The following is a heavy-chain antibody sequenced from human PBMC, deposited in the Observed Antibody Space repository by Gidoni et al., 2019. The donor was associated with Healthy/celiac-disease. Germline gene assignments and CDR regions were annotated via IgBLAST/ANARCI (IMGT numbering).Heavy chain of an antibody. CDR3: AKDLTRDSSGYYHY. V-gene: IGHV3-23*01. D-gene: IGHD3-22*01. J-gene: IGHJ4*02. CDR2: ISGSGGST. Sequence: GKGLEWVSAISGSGGSTYYADSVKGRFTISRDNSKNTLYLQMNSLRAEDTAVYYCAKDLTRDSSGYYHYWGQGTLVTVSS.